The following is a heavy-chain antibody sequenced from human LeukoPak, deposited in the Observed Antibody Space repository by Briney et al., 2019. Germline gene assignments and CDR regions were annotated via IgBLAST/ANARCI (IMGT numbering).Heavy chain of an antibody. V-gene: IGHV3-30*02. CDR2: IRYDGSNK. J-gene: IGHJ4*02. Sequence: GGSLRLSCAASGSTFSSYGMHWVRQAPGKGLEWVAFIRYDGSNKYYADSVKGRFTISRDNSKNTLYLEMNSLRAEDKAVYYRARRNHYESKESDYWGQGTLVTVSS. CDR1: GSTFSSYG. D-gene: IGHD3-22*01. CDR3: ARRNHYESKESDY.